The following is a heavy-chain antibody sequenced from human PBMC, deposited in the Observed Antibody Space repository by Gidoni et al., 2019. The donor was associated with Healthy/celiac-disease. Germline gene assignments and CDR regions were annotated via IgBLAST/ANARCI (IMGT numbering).Heavy chain of an antibody. Sequence: QVQLVQSAAEVKKPGASVKVSCKASGSTFTGYYMHWVRQAPGQGLEWMGWINPISGGTNYAQKFQGWVTMTRETSISTAYMELSRLRSDDTAVYYCARVAINSSGWYGPLDDWGQGTLVTVSS. V-gene: IGHV1-2*04. J-gene: IGHJ4*02. CDR3: ARVAINSSGWYGPLDD. CDR1: GSTFTGYY. D-gene: IGHD6-19*01. CDR2: INPISGGT.